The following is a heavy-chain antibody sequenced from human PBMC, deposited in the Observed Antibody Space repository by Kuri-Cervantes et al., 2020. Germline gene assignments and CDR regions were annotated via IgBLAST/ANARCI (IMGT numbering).Heavy chain of an antibody. V-gene: IGHV3-7*01. CDR3: AREGMAGDYFDY. CDR1: GFTFSSYW. D-gene: IGHD5-24*01. Sequence: LSLTCAASGFTFSSYWMSWVRQAPGKGLEWVANIKQDGSEKYYVDSVKGRFTISRDNSKNTLYLQMNSLRAEDTAVYYCAREGMAGDYFDYWGQGTLVTVSS. J-gene: IGHJ4*02. CDR2: IKQDGSEK.